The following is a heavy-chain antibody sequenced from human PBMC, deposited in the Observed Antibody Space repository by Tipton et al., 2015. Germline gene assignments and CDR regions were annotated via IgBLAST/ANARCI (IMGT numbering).Heavy chain of an antibody. V-gene: IGHV1-2*02. CDR2: INPKSGDT. CDR1: GYTFTDYY. D-gene: IGHD1-26*01. J-gene: IGHJ5*02. Sequence: QVQLVQSGAEVKKPGASVKVYCKASGYTFTDYYIHWVRQAPGQGLEWMGWINPKSGDTNYAQKFQGSVSVTRDTSINTAYMELRRLRSDDTAVYYCAREDKVGDRESVWLDPWGQGTLVTVSS. CDR3: AREDKVGDRESVWLDP.